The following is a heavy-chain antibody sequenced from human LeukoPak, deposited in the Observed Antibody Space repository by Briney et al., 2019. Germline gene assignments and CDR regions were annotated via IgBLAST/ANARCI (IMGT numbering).Heavy chain of an antibody. CDR2: ISSDSGTI. CDR3: ARDNGVTSGWYAGRIDYFYGMDV. D-gene: IGHD6-19*01. J-gene: IGHJ6*02. V-gene: IGHV3-48*02. CDR1: GFTFSRKT. Sequence: GGSLRLSCAASGFTFSRKTMNWVRQAPGKGLEWVSYISSDSGTIYYADSVRGRFTISRDNAKNSLYLQMNSLRDEDTAVYYCARDNGVTSGWYAGRIDYFYGMDVWGQGTKVNVSS.